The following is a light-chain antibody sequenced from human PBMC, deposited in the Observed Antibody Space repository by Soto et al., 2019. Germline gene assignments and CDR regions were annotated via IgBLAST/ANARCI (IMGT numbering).Light chain of an antibody. CDR3: AAWDDSLSGHWV. Sequence: QSVLTQPPSASGTPGQRVTISCSGSSSNIGSNYVYWYQQLPGTAPKLLIYRNNQRPSGVPDRFSASKSGTSASLAISGLRSEDEADYYCAAWDDSLSGHWVFGGGTKLTVL. CDR1: SSNIGSNY. V-gene: IGLV1-47*01. J-gene: IGLJ3*02. CDR2: RNN.